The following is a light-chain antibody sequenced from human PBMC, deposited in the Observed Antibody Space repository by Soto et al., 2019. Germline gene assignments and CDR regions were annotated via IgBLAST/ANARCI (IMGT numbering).Light chain of an antibody. CDR2: GAS. CDR3: QQYGRSWWT. CDR1: QSVSSSY. J-gene: IGKJ1*01. Sequence: EIVLTQSPGTLSLSPGERATLSCRTSQSVSSSYLAWYQQKPGQAPRLLIYGASNRATGIPDRFSGSGSGTYFPLTISRLEPEDFAVYYCQQYGRSWWTFGQGTKVVIK. V-gene: IGKV3-20*01.